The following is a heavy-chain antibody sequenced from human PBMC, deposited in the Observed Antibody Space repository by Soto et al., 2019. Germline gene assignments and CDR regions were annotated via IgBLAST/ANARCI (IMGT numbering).Heavy chain of an antibody. CDR1: GYTFTSYY. CDR2: INPSGGST. Sequence: QVQLVQSGAEVKKPGASVKVSCKASGYTFTSYYMHWVRQAPGQGLEWMGIINPSGGSTSYAQKCKGSVGRPRDMSTSTVGVGVGSLRSEERAVYYCARAAPGGVTVFGVDPAGGFGSWGQGTLVTVSS. J-gene: IGHJ4*02. CDR3: ARAAPGGVTVFGVDPAGGFGS. D-gene: IGHD3-3*01. V-gene: IGHV1-46*01.